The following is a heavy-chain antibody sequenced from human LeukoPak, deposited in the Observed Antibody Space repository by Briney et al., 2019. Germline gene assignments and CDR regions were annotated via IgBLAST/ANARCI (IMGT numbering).Heavy chain of an antibody. CDR2: ISSSSRYL. D-gene: IGHD2-8*02. J-gene: IGHJ3*02. V-gene: IGHV3-21*01. CDR3: ARGLVAGSTGVWAFDI. CDR1: EFTFSSYS. Sequence: GGSLRLSCAASEFTFSSYSMNWVRQAPGKGLEWVSSISSSSRYLYYADSVKGRFTISRDNAKNSLYLQMNSLRAEDTAVYYCARGLVAGSTGVWAFDIWGQGTMVTVSS.